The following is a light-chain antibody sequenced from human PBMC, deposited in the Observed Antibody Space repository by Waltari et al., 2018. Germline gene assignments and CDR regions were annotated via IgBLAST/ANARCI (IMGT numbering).Light chain of an antibody. CDR1: QSVLHSSNNKNY. CDR2: WAS. J-gene: IGKJ4*01. Sequence: DIVMTHSPDSLALSLGERATINCKSSQSVLHSSNNKNYLAWYQQKPGQPPNLLIYWASTRESGVPDRFSGSGSGTDFTLNISSLQAEDVAVYYCQQYYNAPLTFGGGTKVEIK. V-gene: IGKV4-1*01. CDR3: QQYYNAPLT.